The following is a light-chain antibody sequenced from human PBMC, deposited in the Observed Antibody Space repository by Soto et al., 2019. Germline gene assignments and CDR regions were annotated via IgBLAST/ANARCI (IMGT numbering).Light chain of an antibody. CDR3: LKDSSYPLT. CDR2: AAS. J-gene: IGKJ4*01. V-gene: IGKV1-6*01. Sequence: AIQMTQSPSSLSASVGDRVTITCRASQGIRNDLGWYQQKPGKAPKVLIYAASSLQSGVPSRFSGSVSGTDFNLTMTSLQPEDFATCYCLKDSSYPLTFGGGTKVEIK. CDR1: QGIRND.